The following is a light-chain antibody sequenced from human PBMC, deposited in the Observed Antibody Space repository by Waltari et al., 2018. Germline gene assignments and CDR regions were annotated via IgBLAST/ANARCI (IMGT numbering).Light chain of an antibody. V-gene: IGLV2-11*01. CDR3: CSYGGSSWV. J-gene: IGLJ3*02. CDR1: SSDVGGYNY. CDR2: DVT. Sequence: QSALTQPRSVSGSPGQSVTISCTGTSSDVGGYNYVSWYQHLPGKAPKLIIYDVTKWPSGVPDRFAGSKSGNTASLTISGLRGEDEADYYFCSYGGSSWVFGGGTKLTVL.